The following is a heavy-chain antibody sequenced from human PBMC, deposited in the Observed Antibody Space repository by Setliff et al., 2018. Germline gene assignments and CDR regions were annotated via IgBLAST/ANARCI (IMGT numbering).Heavy chain of an antibody. CDR2: MNPNSGNT. CDR3: ARETLPYYFDY. Sequence: ASVKVSCKASGYTFTSYAMHWVRQAPGQRLEWMGWMNPNSGNTGYAQKFQGRVTMTRNTSISTAYMELSSLRAEDTAVYYCARETLPYYFDYWGQGTLVTVSS. V-gene: IGHV1-8*02. CDR1: GYTFTSYA. J-gene: IGHJ4*02.